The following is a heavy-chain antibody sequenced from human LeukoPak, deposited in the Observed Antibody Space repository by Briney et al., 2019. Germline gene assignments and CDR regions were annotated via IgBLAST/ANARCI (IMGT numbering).Heavy chain of an antibody. D-gene: IGHD3-22*01. CDR2: ISAYNGNT. V-gene: IGHV1-18*01. J-gene: IGHJ4*02. Sequence: ASVKVSCKASGYTLTSYGISWVRQAPGQGLEWMGWISAYNGNTNYAQKLQGRVTMTTDTSTSTAYMELRSLRSDDTAVYYCAREGKYYYDSTTNYWGQGTLVTVSS. CDR1: GYTLTSYG. CDR3: AREGKYYYDSTTNY.